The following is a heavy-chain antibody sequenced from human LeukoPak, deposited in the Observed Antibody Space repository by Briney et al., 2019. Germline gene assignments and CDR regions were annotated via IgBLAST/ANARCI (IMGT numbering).Heavy chain of an antibody. CDR2: MNPNSANT. CDR1: GYTFTSYD. CDR3: ARRPHSDYYYYYMDV. J-gene: IGHJ6*03. D-gene: IGHD2-15*01. V-gene: IGHV1-8*01. Sequence: SSLKVSCKASGYTFTSYDINWVRQATGQGLEWMGWMNPNSANTGYAQKFQGRVTMTRNTSISTAYMELSSLRSEDTTVYYCARRPHSDYYYYYMDVWGKGTTVTVSS.